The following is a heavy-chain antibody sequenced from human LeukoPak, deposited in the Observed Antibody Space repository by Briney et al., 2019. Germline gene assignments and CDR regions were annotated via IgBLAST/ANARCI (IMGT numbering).Heavy chain of an antibody. Sequence: PSETLSLTCAVSGVSISSGGYSWSWIRQPPGKGLEWIGYIYHSGSTYYNPSLKSRVTISVDRSKNQFSLKLSSVTAADTAVYYCAREDYDFWSGYYTWFDPWGQGALVTVSS. J-gene: IGHJ5*02. CDR2: IYHSGST. V-gene: IGHV4-30-2*01. D-gene: IGHD3-3*01. CDR1: GVSISSGGYS. CDR3: AREDYDFWSGYYTWFDP.